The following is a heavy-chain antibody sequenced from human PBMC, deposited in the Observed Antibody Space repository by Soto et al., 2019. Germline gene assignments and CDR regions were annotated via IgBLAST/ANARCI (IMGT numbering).Heavy chain of an antibody. D-gene: IGHD4-17*01. CDR2: IGGSGTGT. CDR1: GFNFRSYA. J-gene: IGHJ3*02. Sequence: VGSLRLSCAASGFNFRSYAMSWVRQAPGKGLEWVSSIGGSGTGTYYPDSVKGRFTISRDNSKNTLYLQMNSLRAEDTAVYYCAKDLHGDYVRAFDIWGQGTMVTVSS. CDR3: AKDLHGDYVRAFDI. V-gene: IGHV3-23*01.